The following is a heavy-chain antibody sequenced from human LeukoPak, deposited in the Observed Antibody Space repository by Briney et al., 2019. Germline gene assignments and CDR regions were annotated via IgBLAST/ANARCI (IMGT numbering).Heavy chain of an antibody. V-gene: IGHV1-8*01. D-gene: IGHD4-17*01. CDR2: MNPNSGNT. J-gene: IGHJ5*02. CDR3: ARGRTTVTTIWFDP. CDR1: GYTFTSYV. Sequence: ASVKVSCKASGYTFTSYVINWVRQATGQGLEWMGWMNPNSGNTGYAQKFQVRVTMTRNTSISTAYMELSSLRSEDTAVYYCARGRTTVTTIWFDPWGQGTLVTVSS.